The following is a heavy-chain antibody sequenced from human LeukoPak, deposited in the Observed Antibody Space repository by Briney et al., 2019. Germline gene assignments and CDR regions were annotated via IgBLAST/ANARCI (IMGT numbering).Heavy chain of an antibody. Sequence: PGRSLRLSCAASGFTFSSNGMHWVRQAPGKGLEWVAVISYDGSNKYYADSVKGRFTISRDNSKSTLYLQMNSLRAEDTAVYYCAKAETWIQLWLLGYWGQGTLVTVSS. CDR1: GFTFSSNG. D-gene: IGHD5-18*01. CDR2: ISYDGSNK. V-gene: IGHV3-30*18. CDR3: AKAETWIQLWLLGY. J-gene: IGHJ4*02.